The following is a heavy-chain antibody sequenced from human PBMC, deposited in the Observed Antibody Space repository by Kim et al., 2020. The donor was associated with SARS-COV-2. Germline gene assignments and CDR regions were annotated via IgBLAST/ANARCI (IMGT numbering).Heavy chain of an antibody. D-gene: IGHD2-15*01. CDR1: GFTVNNDR. V-gene: IGHV3-53*01. J-gene: IGHJ4*02. Sequence: GGSLRLSCAASGFTVNNDRMSWVRQAPGKGLEWVSFIFSDGNTYYADSVKGRFTISRDNSKNMVYLQMNSLRAEDTAMYYCAREVVATPSYFDYWGQGTL. CDR3: AREVVATPSYFDY. CDR2: IFSDGNT.